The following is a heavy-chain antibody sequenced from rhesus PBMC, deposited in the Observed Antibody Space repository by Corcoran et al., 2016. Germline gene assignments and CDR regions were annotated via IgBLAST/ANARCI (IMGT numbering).Heavy chain of an antibody. CDR2: IYGSGGST. CDR1: GGSISSSNW. Sequence: QVQLQESGPAVVKPSETLSLTCAVSGGSISSSNWWSWIRQSPGKGLGWIGGIYGSGGSTQYNPSRKGPVTISIDTSKNQFSLKLSAVTAADTSVYYCARRPSLNSSWSVILVRFDVWGAGVLVTVSS. CDR3: ARRPSLNSSWSVILVRFDV. J-gene: IGHJ5-1*01. V-gene: IGHV4-93*02. D-gene: IGHD6-13*01.